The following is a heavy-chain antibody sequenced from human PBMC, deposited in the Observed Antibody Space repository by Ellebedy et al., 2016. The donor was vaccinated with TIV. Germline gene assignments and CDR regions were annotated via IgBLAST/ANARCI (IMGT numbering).Heavy chain of an antibody. CDR1: RITFSNYW. CDR3: ARVGGRLELSDFDF. J-gene: IGHJ4*02. V-gene: IGHV3-74*01. D-gene: IGHD3-16*01. Sequence: GGSLRLSXAASRITFSNYWMHWVRQAPGKGLVWVSGINSDGSIATYADSVKGRFTTSRDSAKNTLYLQMNSLRAEDTAVYYCARVGGRLELSDFDFWGQGTLVTVSS. CDR2: INSDGSIA.